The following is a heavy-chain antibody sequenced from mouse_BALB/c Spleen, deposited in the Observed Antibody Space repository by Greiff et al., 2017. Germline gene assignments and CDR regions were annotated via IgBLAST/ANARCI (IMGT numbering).Heavy chain of an antibody. CDR2: ISSGGSYT. Sequence: EVKVVESGGDLVKPGGSLKLSCAASGFTFSSYGMSWVRQTPDKRLEWVATISSGGSYTYYPDSVKGRFTISRDNAKNTLYLQMSSLKSEDTAMYYCARQDYGNSYYFDYWGQGTTLTVSS. CDR1: GFTFSSYG. CDR3: ARQDYGNSYYFDY. V-gene: IGHV5-6*01. D-gene: IGHD2-1*01. J-gene: IGHJ2*01.